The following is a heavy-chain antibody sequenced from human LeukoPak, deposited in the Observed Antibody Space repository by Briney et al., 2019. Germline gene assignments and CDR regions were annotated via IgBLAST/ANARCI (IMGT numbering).Heavy chain of an antibody. V-gene: IGHV4-39*07. D-gene: IGHD2-21*02. J-gene: IGHJ4*02. CDR1: GGSISSSSYY. Sequence: PSETLSLTCTVSGGSISSSSYYWGWIRQPPGKGLEWIGSVYYTGASYYNPSLKSRVTISIDTSKKHFSLKLTSVTAADTAVYYCARVSAYCGGDCYYDRGDYWGQGTLVTVSS. CDR2: VYYTGAS. CDR3: ARVSAYCGGDCYYDRGDY.